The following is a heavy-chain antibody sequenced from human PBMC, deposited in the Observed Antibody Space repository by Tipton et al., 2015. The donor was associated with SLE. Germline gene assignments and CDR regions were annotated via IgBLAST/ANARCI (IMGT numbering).Heavy chain of an antibody. J-gene: IGHJ3*02. CDR1: GGSFSPYS. CDR3: ARALPRGPDAFDI. Sequence: TLSLTCAVYGGSFSPYSWSWIRQPPGKGLEWIGSIYHSGSTYYNPSLKSRVTISVDRSKNQFSLKLSSVTAADTAVYYCARALPRGPDAFDIWGQGTMVTVSS. CDR2: IYHSGST. V-gene: IGHV4-34*01.